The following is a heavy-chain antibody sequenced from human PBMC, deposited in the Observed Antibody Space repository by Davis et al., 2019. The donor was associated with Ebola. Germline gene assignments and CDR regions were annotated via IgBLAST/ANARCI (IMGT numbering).Heavy chain of an antibody. J-gene: IGHJ5*02. D-gene: IGHD2-2*01. CDR3: ARSLYCSSTSCPNWFDP. V-gene: IGHV1-46*01. CDR2: INPSGGST. CDR1: GYTFTSYY. Sequence: ASVKVSCKASGYTFTSYYMHSVRQAPGQGLEWMGIINPSGGSTSYAQKFQGRVTMTRDTSTSTVYMELSSLRSEDTAVYYCARSLYCSSTSCPNWFDPWGQGTLVTVSS.